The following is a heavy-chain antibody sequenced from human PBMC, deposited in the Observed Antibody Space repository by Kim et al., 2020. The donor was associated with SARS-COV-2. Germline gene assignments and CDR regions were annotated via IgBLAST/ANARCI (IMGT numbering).Heavy chain of an antibody. CDR2: IYYSGST. V-gene: IGHV4-31*03. J-gene: IGHJ3*02. CDR1: GGSISSGGYY. D-gene: IGHD6-6*01. Sequence: SETLSLTCTVSGGSISSGGYYWSWIRQHPGKGLEWIGYIYYSGSTYYNPSLKSRVTISVDTSKNQFSLKLSSVTAADTAVYYCAREYSSSRHAFDIWGQGTMGTGS. CDR3: AREYSSSRHAFDI.